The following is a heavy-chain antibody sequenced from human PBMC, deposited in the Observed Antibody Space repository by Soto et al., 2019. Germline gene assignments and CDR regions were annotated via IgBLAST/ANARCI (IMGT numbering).Heavy chain of an antibody. J-gene: IGHJ5*02. Sequence: QLQLQESGSGLVKPSQTLSLTCAVSGGSISSGGYSWSWIRQPPGKGLEWIGYIYHRGSTYYNPSLKSRVTISVDRSKNQFSRKLSSATAEDTAVYYCARGPWNDDMGHFDPWGQGTLVTVSS. CDR3: ARGPWNDDMGHFDP. CDR1: GGSISSGGYS. D-gene: IGHD1-1*01. CDR2: IYHRGST. V-gene: IGHV4-30-2*01.